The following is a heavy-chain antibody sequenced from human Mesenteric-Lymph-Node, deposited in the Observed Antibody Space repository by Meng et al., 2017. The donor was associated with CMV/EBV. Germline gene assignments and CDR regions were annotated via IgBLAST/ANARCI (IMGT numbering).Heavy chain of an antibody. V-gene: IGHV1-69*05. Sequence: SVKVSCKYTFRNYDITWVRQAPGQGLEWMGGIIPIFGATSYAQKFQGRVTITTDRSTSTVYIELSGLRSEDTALYYCARDYGAVADDYLDYRGYYYSGMGVWGQGTTVTVSS. CDR2: IIPIFGAT. CDR3: ARDYGAVADDYLDYRGYYYSGMGV. CDR1: TFRNYD. J-gene: IGHJ6*02. D-gene: IGHD4-17*01.